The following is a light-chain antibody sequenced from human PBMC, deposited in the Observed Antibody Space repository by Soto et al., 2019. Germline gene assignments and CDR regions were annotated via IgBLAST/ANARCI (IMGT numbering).Light chain of an antibody. J-gene: IGKJ2*01. CDR3: MKATQYRPYT. Sequence: DVVMTQNPLSSPVTLGQPASISCRSSESLQHRDGNTYLNWLQQRPGQPPRLLIYKVSNRFSGVTDRFSGSGAGTDFTLKISRVEAEDVGVYYCMKATQYRPYTFGQGTKLEIK. CDR1: ESLQHRDGNTY. CDR2: KVS. V-gene: IGKV2-24*01.